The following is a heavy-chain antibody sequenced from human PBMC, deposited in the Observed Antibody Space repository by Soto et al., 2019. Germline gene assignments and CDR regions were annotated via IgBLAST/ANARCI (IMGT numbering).Heavy chain of an antibody. V-gene: IGHV1-3*01. D-gene: IGHD3-22*01. CDR1: GYTFTSYA. CDR2: INAGNGNT. Sequence: QVQLVQSGAEVKKPGASVKVSCKASGYTFTSYAMHWVRQAPGQRLEWMGWINAGNGNTKYSQKFLGRVTITRDTSASTAYMELSSLRSEDTAVYYCARFGYDSSGYYYWGQGTLVTVSS. CDR3: ARFGYDSSGYYY. J-gene: IGHJ4*02.